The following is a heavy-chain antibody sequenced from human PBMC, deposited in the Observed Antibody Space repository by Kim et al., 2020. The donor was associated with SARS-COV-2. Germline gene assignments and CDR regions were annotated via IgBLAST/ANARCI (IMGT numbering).Heavy chain of an antibody. J-gene: IGHJ6*02. Sequence: GGSLRLSCAASGFIFQNYAMHWVRQAPGKGLEWVAVISYDGNVKYYADSVKGRFTVSRDNSENSFYLQMNSLRLEDTAIYYCARPTGTSSADYYYALDVWGQGTTVTVSS. D-gene: IGHD2-8*02. CDR3: ARPTGTSSADYYYALDV. CDR2: ISYDGNVK. CDR1: GFIFQNYA. V-gene: IGHV3-30*04.